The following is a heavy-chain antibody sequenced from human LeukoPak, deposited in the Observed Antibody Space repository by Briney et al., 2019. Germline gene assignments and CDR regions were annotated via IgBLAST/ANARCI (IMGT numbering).Heavy chain of an antibody. D-gene: IGHD6-6*01. CDR1: GGSLSGYY. V-gene: IGHV4-59*08. CDR3: ARSCSSSFYFDS. J-gene: IGHJ4*02. CDR2: VYSSGYT. Sequence: PSETLSLTCNVYGGSLSGYYWSWIRQPPGEGLEWIAYVYSSGYTDYNPSLKSRVSMSVDTSKNQLSLKLSSVTAADTAVYYCARSCSSSFYFDSWGQGVLVTVSS.